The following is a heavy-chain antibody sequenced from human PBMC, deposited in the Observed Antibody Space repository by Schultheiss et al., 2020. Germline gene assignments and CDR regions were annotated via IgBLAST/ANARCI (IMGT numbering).Heavy chain of an antibody. V-gene: IGHV3-23*01. Sequence: GGSLRLSCAASGFTFTNYGMNWVRQAPGKGLEWVSAISGTGGSTYYADSVKGRFTISRDNAKNSLYLQMNSLRAEDTAVYYCARVGDTAMVPFDYWGQGTLVTVSS. CDR2: ISGTGGST. J-gene: IGHJ4*02. D-gene: IGHD5-18*01. CDR1: GFTFTNYG. CDR3: ARVGDTAMVPFDY.